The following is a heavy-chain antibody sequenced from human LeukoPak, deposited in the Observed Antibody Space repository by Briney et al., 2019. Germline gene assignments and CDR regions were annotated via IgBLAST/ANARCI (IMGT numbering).Heavy chain of an antibody. J-gene: IGHJ4*02. V-gene: IGHV1-69*13. Sequence: SVKVSCKASGGTFSSYAISWVRQAPGQGLEWMGGIIPIFGTANYAQKFQGRVTITADESTSTAYMELSSLRSEDTAVYYCARRSPGYYDSSGYYDWGQGTLVTVSS. CDR3: ARRSPGYYDSSGYYD. CDR2: IIPIFGTA. CDR1: GGTFSSYA. D-gene: IGHD3-22*01.